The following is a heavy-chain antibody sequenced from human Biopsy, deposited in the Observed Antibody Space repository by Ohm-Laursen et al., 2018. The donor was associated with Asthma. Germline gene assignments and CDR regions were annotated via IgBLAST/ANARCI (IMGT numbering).Heavy chain of an antibody. Sequence: SDTLSITCTVSPGSINDYYWNWIRQFPGKGLEWIGYVHSSGSTRFNPSLKSRVTVSVDTSVDQVSLKLSSVSAADTAIYYCARATSTWSQSGPHFFDHWGPGTLVTVSS. J-gene: IGHJ5*02. CDR3: ARATSTWSQSGPHFFDH. CDR2: VHSSGST. CDR1: PGSINDYY. V-gene: IGHV4-59*07. D-gene: IGHD6-13*01.